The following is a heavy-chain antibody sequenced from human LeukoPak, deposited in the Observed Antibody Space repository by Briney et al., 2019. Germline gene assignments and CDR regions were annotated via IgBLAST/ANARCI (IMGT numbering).Heavy chain of an antibody. D-gene: IGHD2-15*01. CDR2: IYSGGST. CDR3: ARGIGGGSQSEY. CDR1: GFTVSSNY. V-gene: IGHV3-66*01. J-gene: IGHJ4*02. Sequence: PGGSLRLSCAVSGFTVSSNYMSWVRQAPGKGLEWVSVIYSGGSTYYADSVKGRFTISRDNSKNTLYLQMNSLRAEDTAVYYCARGIGGGSQSEYWGQGTLVTVSS.